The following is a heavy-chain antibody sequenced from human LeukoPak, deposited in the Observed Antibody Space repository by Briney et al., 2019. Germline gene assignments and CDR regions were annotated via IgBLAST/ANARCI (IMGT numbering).Heavy chain of an antibody. V-gene: IGHV3-48*03. CDR1: GFAFNTYE. Sequence: GGSLRLSCAASGFAFNTYEINWVRQAPGKGLEWIAYITISGRTKNYADSVKGRFIISRDNARNSLYLQMNSLRVEDTAVYYCARGDPHADLWGEGTLVTVSS. CDR3: ARGDPHADL. CDR2: ITISGRTK. J-gene: IGHJ4*02.